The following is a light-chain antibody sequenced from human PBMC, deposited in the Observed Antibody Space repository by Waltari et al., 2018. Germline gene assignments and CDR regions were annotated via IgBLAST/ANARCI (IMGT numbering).Light chain of an antibody. CDR3: VLYMRNGIYV. Sequence: QPVVTKEPSFSVSPGGTVKHHCGARSGPVSDHYPAWYQQTPGQPPRPLLSSPNIRAPGVPDRFSGSTLGNKAALTITGAQADDEADYYCVLYMRNGIYVFGTGTKVTVL. J-gene: IGLJ1*01. CDR2: SPN. V-gene: IGLV8-61*01. CDR1: SGPVSDHY.